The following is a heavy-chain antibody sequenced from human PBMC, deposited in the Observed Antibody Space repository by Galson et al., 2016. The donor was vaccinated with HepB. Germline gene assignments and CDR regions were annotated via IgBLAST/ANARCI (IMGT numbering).Heavy chain of an antibody. CDR2: TYYRAKWYK. Sequence: CAISGDSVSTDSATWNWIRQSPSRGLEWLGRTYYRAKWYKTYAVSVKSRITINPDTSTNQIFLQLSSVTPEDSAIYYCARATANWDGGGDYWFDPWGQGTLVTVSS. CDR1: GDSVSTDSAT. D-gene: IGHD2-21*02. J-gene: IGHJ5*02. V-gene: IGHV6-1*01. CDR3: ARATANWDGGGDYWFDP.